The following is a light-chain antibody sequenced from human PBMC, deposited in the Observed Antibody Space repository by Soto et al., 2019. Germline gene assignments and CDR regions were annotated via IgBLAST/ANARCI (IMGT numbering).Light chain of an antibody. Sequence: EIVLTQSPGTLSLSPGEIATLSCRASQSFNSIYLAWYQQKPGQAPRLLIYGASSRATGIPDRFSGSGSGTDFTLTISSLEPEDFAVYYCHQYDSWTFGQGTKVDIK. J-gene: IGKJ1*01. CDR2: GAS. CDR1: QSFNSIY. V-gene: IGKV3-20*01. CDR3: HQYDSWT.